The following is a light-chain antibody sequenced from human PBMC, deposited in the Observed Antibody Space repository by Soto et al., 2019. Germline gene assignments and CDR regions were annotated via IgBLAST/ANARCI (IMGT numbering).Light chain of an antibody. J-gene: IGLJ1*01. CDR1: SSDVGSYNR. CDR2: EVS. CDR3: SLYTSSSTDV. Sequence: QSALTQPPSVSGSPGQSVTISCTGTSSDVGSYNRVSWYQQPPGTAPKVMIYEVSNRPSGVPDRFSGSKSGNTASLTISVLQAEDEADYYCSLYTSSSTDVFGTGTKVTVL. V-gene: IGLV2-18*01.